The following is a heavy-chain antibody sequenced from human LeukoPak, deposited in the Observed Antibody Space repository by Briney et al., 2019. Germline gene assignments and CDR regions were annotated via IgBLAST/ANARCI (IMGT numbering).Heavy chain of an antibody. CDR2: IYYSGST. CDR3: ARLPSY. Sequence: SETLSLTCTVSGGSISSYYWSWVRQPPGKGLEWIGYIYYSGSTNYNPSLKSRVTISVDTSKNQFSLKLSSVTAADTAVYYCARLPSYWGQGTLVTVSS. J-gene: IGHJ4*02. CDR1: GGSISSYY. V-gene: IGHV4-59*08.